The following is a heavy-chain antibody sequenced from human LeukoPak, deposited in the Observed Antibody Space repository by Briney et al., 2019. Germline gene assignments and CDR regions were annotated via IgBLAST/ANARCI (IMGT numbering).Heavy chain of an antibody. V-gene: IGHV3-30-3*02. CDR2: ISYDGSNK. D-gene: IGHD2-15*01. CDR3: AKSPIHLGYCSGGSCYYFDY. CDR1: GCTFSSYA. Sequence: GRSLRLSCAASGCTFSSYAMHWVRQAPGKGLEWVAVISYDGSNKYYADSVKGRFTISRDNSKNTLYLQMNSLRAEDTAVYYCAKSPIHLGYCSGGSCYYFDYWGQGTLVTVSS. J-gene: IGHJ4*02.